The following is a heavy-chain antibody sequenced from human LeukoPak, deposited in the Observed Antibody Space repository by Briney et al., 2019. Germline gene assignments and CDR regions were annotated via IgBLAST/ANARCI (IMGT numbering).Heavy chain of an antibody. CDR1: GYTFTAYY. Sequence: GASLKVSCKASGYTFTAYYLHWVRQAPGQGLEWMGWLDPSSGATNYAQKFQGRVIVTRDTSIRTAYMELSRLRSDDTAVYYCVTGDGRGEGWGQGTLVTVSS. V-gene: IGHV1-2*02. J-gene: IGHJ4*02. D-gene: IGHD3-10*01. CDR2: LDPSSGAT. CDR3: VTGDGRGEG.